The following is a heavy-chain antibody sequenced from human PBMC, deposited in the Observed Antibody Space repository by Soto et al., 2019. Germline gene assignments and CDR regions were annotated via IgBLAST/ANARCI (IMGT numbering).Heavy chain of an antibody. CDR3: AKSGGSGSYYNTPFDS. CDR2: IDYNSGSF. D-gene: IGHD3-10*01. J-gene: IGHJ4*02. CDR1: GFTFDDYA. V-gene: IGHV3-9*01. Sequence: TVGSLRLSCAASGFTFDDYAMHWVRQAPGKGLEWVSGIDYNSGSFGYADSVKGRFTISRDNAKNSLYLQMNNLRAEDTALYYCAKSGGSGSYYNTPFDSWGQGTQVTVSS.